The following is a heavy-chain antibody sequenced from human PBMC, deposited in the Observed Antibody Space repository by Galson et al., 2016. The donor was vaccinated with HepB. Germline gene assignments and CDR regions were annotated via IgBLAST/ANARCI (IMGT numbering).Heavy chain of an antibody. D-gene: IGHD3-22*01. J-gene: IGHJ4*02. CDR3: AKNSGYVIEY. CDR1: GFTVSSNY. V-gene: IGHV3-66*01. CDR2: IYADGTT. Sequence: SLRLSCAAFGFTVSSNYMSWVRQAPGKGLEWVSIIYADGTTYYADSVKGRFSISRDNSKNTLYVQMNSLRAEDTAVYYRAKNSGYVIEYWGQGTLVSVSS.